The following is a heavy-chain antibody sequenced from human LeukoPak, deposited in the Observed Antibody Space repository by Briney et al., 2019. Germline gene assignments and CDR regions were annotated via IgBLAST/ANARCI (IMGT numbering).Heavy chain of an antibody. V-gene: IGHV3-13*01. CDR1: GFTFSNYD. D-gene: IGHD6-6*01. CDR3: ARGSIAARPGTF. J-gene: IGHJ4*02. CDR2: IGTAGDT. Sequence: PGGSLRLSCAASGFTFSNYDMHWVRQATGKGLEWVSAIGTAGDTYYSGSVKGRFTISRENAKNSLYLQMNSLKAGDTAVYYCARGSIAARPGTFWGQGTLVTVSS.